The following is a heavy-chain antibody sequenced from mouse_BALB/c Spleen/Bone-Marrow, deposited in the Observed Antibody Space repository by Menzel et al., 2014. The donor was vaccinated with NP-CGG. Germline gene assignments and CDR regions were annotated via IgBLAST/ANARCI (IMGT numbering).Heavy chain of an antibody. D-gene: IGHD2-14*01. CDR1: GFNIKDTY. V-gene: IGHV14-3*02. CDR2: IDPANGNT. CDR3: ASYRYAWYFDV. Sequence: VQLQQSGAELVKPGASVKLSCTASGFNIKDTYMRWVKQRLEQGLEWIGRIDPANGNTKYDPKFQGKATITADTSSNTAYLQLSSLTSEDTAVYYCASYRYAWYFDVWGAGTTVTVSS. J-gene: IGHJ1*01.